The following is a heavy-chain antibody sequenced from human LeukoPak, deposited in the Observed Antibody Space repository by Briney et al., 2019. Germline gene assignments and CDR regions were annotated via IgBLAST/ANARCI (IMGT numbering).Heavy chain of an antibody. D-gene: IGHD2-2*01. J-gene: IGHJ4*02. CDR1: GGSISSGNYY. Sequence: PSETLSLTCTVSGGSISSGNYYWSWIRQHPGKGLEWIGYIYYSGSTYYNPSLKSRVTISVDTSKNQFSLKLSSVTAADTAVYYCARQDCSSTSCYLDYWGQGTLVTVSS. CDR3: ARQDCSSTSCYLDY. V-gene: IGHV4-31*03. CDR2: IYYSGST.